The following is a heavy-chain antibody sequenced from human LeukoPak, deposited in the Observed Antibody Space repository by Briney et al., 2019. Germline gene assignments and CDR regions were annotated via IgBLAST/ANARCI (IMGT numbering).Heavy chain of an antibody. CDR3: ARYDDFWSGYP. V-gene: IGHV4-34*10. CDR2: INHSGST. CDR1: GGSFSGYY. J-gene: IGHJ4*02. Sequence: SETLSLTCAVYGGSFSGYYWSWIGQPPGKGLEWIGEINHSGSTNYNPSLKSRVTMSVDTSKNQFSLKLSSVTAADTAVYYCARYDDFWSGYPWGQGTLVTVSS. D-gene: IGHD3-3*01.